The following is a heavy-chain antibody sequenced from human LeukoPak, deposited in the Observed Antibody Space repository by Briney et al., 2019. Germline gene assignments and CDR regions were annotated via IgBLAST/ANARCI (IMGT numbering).Heavy chain of an antibody. D-gene: IGHD6-6*01. V-gene: IGHV1-2*02. CDR2: INPNSGGT. J-gene: IGHJ3*02. Sequence: GASVKVSRKASGYTFTDYYMHWVRQAPGQGLEWMGWINPNSGGTNFAQKLQGRVTMTTDTSTSTAYMELRSLRSDDTAVYYCARGVGIAARVSMAYAFDIWGQGTMVTVSS. CDR1: GYTFTDYY. CDR3: ARGVGIAARVSMAYAFDI.